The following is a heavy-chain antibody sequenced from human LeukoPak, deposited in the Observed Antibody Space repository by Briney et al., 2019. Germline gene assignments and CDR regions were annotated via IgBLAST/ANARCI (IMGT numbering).Heavy chain of an antibody. CDR3: AKVDNWNFNWLDP. CDR2: INHSGST. Sequence: SETLSLTCAVYGGSFSGYYWSWIRQPPGKGLEWIGEINHSGSTNYNPSLKSRVTISVDTSKNQFSLKLSSVTAADTAVYYCAKVDNWNFNWLDPWGQGTLVTVSS. V-gene: IGHV4-34*01. CDR1: GGSFSGYY. D-gene: IGHD1-7*01. J-gene: IGHJ5*02.